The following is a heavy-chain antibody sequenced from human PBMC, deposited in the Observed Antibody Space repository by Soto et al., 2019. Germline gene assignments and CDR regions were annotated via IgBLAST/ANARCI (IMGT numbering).Heavy chain of an antibody. J-gene: IGHJ4*02. V-gene: IGHV4-4*07. CDR1: GGSISSYY. CDR2: IYTSGGT. D-gene: IGHD3-10*01. CDR3: ASDFYIPVRGVRVFDY. Sequence: SETLSLTCTVSGGSISSYYWSWIRQPAGKGLEWIGRIYTSGGTNYNPSLKSRVTMSVDTSKNQFSLKLSSVTAADTAVYYCASDFYIPVRGVRVFDYWGQGTLVTVYS.